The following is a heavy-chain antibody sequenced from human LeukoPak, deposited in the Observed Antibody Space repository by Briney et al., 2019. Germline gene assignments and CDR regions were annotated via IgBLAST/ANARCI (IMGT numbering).Heavy chain of an antibody. J-gene: IGHJ5*02. CDR1: GVSIKTNSDY. CDR2: IYHVGGT. V-gene: IGHV4-39*07. D-gene: IGHD5-12*01. Sequence: SETLSLTCTVSGVSIKTNSDYWGWLRQPPGKGLEWIGSIYHVGGTYYNPSLKSRVTISIDTSKNQFSLKLTSVTAADTAIYYCARDGRSGYEDLWGPGTLVTVSS. CDR3: ARDGRSGYEDL.